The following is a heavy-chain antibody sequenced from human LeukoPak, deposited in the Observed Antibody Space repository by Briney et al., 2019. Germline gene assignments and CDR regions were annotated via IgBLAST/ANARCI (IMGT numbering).Heavy chain of an antibody. CDR2: INYGGNT. J-gene: IGHJ4*02. V-gene: IGHV4-39*01. CDR1: GGSISSSAYH. CDR3: ARLWSTSCKGGSCPHQPNY. D-gene: IGHD2-15*01. Sequence: NSSETLSLTCTVSGGSISSSAYHWGWLRQPPGKGLEWIGTINYGGNTYYNLSLKSRVIIFLDTSKNQSSLKLSSVTAADTAVYYCARLWSTSCKGGSCPHQPNYWGQGTRVTVPS.